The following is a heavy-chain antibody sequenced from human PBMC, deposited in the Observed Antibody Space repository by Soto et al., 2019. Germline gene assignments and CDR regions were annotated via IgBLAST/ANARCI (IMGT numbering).Heavy chain of an antibody. J-gene: IGHJ6*02. CDR1: GGSISSGGYY. Sequence: TLSLTCTVSGGSISSGGYYWSWIRQHPGKGLEWIGYIYYSGSTYYNPSLKGRVTISVDTSKNQFSLKLSSVTAADTAVYYCARGPGYDFWSGYPTLSYYYYGMDVWGQGTTVTVSS. D-gene: IGHD3-3*01. CDR3: ARGPGYDFWSGYPTLSYYYYGMDV. V-gene: IGHV4-31*03. CDR2: IYYSGST.